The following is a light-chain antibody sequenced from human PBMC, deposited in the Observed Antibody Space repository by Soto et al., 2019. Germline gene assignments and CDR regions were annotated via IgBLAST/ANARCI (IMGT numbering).Light chain of an antibody. CDR1: ESVGTN. J-gene: IGKJ1*01. V-gene: IGKV3-15*01. CDR3: QQWIRWT. Sequence: EIVMTQSPDTLSVSPGDGATLSCRASESVGTNVAWFQQRPGQAPRLLIYGASTRVAGIPARFSGSGSETEFTLTISSLQSEDFAIYHCQQWIRWTFGQGTRLELK. CDR2: GAS.